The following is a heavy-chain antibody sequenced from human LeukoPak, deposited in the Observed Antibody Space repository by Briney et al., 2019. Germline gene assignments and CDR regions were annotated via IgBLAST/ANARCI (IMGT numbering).Heavy chain of an antibody. CDR1: GFTISTYG. Sequence: GGSLRLSCAASGFTISTYGMSWVRQAPGKGLEWVSSISGGTTYYADSVKGRFTISRDNSKNSVSLQMNSLRAEDTAVYYCAKSVYHSGNYWGQGTLVTVSS. J-gene: IGHJ4*02. CDR2: ISGGTT. CDR3: AKSVYHSGNY. D-gene: IGHD3-10*01. V-gene: IGHV3-23*01.